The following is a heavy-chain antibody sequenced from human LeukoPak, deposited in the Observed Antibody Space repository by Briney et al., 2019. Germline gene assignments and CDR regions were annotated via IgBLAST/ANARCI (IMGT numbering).Heavy chain of an antibody. CDR3: ARVLTYYDFWSGPHPYYFDY. CDR1: GGSISSYY. D-gene: IGHD3-3*01. V-gene: IGHV4-59*12. CDR2: IYYSGST. J-gene: IGHJ4*02. Sequence: PSETLSLTCTVSGGSISSYYWSWIRQPPGKGLEWIGYIYYSGSTNYNPSLKSRVTISVDTSKNQFSLKLSSVTAADTAVYYCARVLTYYDFWSGPHPYYFDYWGQGTLVTVSS.